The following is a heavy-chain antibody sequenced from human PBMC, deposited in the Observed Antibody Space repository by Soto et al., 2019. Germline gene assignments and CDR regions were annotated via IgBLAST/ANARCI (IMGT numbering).Heavy chain of an antibody. D-gene: IGHD3-22*01. CDR3: ARAHRGRYYYDSSGLALGY. V-gene: IGHV1-2*02. J-gene: IGHJ4*02. Sequence: GASVKVSCKASGYTFTGYYMRWVRQAPGQGLEWMGWINPNSGGTNYAQKFQGRVTMTRDTSISTAYMELSRPRSDDTAVYYCARAHRGRYYYDSSGLALGYWGQGTVVTVS. CDR1: GYTFTGYY. CDR2: INPNSGGT.